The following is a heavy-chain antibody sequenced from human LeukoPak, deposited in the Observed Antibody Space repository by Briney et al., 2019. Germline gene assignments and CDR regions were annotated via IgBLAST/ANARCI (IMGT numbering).Heavy chain of an antibody. D-gene: IGHD3-9*01. Sequence: SETLSLTCTVSGGSISSSSYYWGWIRQPPGKGLEWIGSIYYSGSTYYNPSLKSRVTISVDTSKKQCSLKLSSVTAADTAVYYCAREGEYYDILTGYYHNWFDPWGQGTLVTVSS. CDR3: AREGEYYDILTGYYHNWFDP. CDR1: GGSISSSSYY. V-gene: IGHV4-39*07. J-gene: IGHJ5*02. CDR2: IYYSGST.